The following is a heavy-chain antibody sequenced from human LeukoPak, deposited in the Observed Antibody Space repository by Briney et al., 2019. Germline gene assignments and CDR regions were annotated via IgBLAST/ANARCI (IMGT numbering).Heavy chain of an antibody. CDR2: IYTSGST. CDR3: ARHGVLYHYMDV. CDR1: GGSISSYY. Sequence: SETLSLTCTVSGGSISSYYWSWIRQPPGKGLEWIGYIYTSGSTNYNPSLKSRVTISVDTSKNQFSLKLSSVTAADTAVYYCARHGVLYHYMDVWGKGTTVTVSS. J-gene: IGHJ6*03. V-gene: IGHV4-4*09. D-gene: IGHD3-10*01.